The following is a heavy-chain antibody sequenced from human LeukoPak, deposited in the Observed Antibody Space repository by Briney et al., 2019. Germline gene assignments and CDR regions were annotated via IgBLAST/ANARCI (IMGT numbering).Heavy chain of an antibody. CDR1: GFTVSSNY. CDR2: IYSGGST. CDR3: ARLPAAVNYYYYMDV. V-gene: IGHV3-66*02. Sequence: GGSLRLSCAASGFTVSSNYMSWVRQAPGKGLEWVSVIYSGGSTYYADSVKGRFTISRDNSKNTLYLQMNSLRAEDTAVYYCARLPAAVNYYYYMDVWAKGTTVTVSS. D-gene: IGHD2-2*01. J-gene: IGHJ6*03.